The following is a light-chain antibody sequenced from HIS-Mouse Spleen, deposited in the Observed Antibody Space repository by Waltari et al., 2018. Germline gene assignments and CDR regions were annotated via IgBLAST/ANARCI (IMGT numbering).Light chain of an antibody. J-gene: IGLJ2*01. CDR1: SSDVGSYNL. CDR3: CSYAGSSTLV. CDR2: EGS. Sequence: QSALTQPASVSGSPVQSIPISCTGTSSDVGSYNLGSWYQQHPGKAPKLMIYEGSKRPSGVSNRFSGSKSGNTASLTISGLQAEDEADYYCCSYAGSSTLVFGGGTKLTVL. V-gene: IGLV2-23*01.